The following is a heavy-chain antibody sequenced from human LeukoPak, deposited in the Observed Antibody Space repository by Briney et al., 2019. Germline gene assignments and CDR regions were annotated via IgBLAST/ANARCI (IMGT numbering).Heavy chain of an antibody. Sequence: GGSLRLSCVASGFPFSSYGMHWVRQAPGKGLEWVSAISGSGGSTYYADSVKGRFTISRDNSKNTLYLQMNSLRAEDTAVYYCARGSSSWDRFDYWGQGTLVTVSS. D-gene: IGHD6-13*01. CDR3: ARGSSSWDRFDY. J-gene: IGHJ4*02. V-gene: IGHV3-23*01. CDR1: GFPFSSYG. CDR2: ISGSGGST.